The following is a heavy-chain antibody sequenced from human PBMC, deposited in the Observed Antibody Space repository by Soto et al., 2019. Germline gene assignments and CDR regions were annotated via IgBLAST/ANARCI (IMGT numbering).Heavy chain of an antibody. CDR3: ARLRFLEWLLSNDAFDI. CDR2: ITHSGST. Sequence: QVQLQQWGAGLLKPSETLSLTCAAYGGSFSGYYWSWIRQPPGKGLEWIGEITHSGSTNYNPSLKSRVTISVDTSKNQFSLKLSSVTAADTAVYYCARLRFLEWLLSNDAFDIWGQGTMVTVSS. CDR1: GGSFSGYY. V-gene: IGHV4-34*01. D-gene: IGHD3-3*01. J-gene: IGHJ3*02.